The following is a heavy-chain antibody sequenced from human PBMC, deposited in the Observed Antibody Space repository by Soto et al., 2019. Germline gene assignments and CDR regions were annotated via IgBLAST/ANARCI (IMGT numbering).Heavy chain of an antibody. CDR3: ARAPLWFGEWYFDY. Sequence: SETLSLTCTVSGGSISSYYWSWIRQPPGKGLEWIGYIYYSGSTNYNPSLKSRVTISVDTSKNQFSLKLSSVTAAGTAVYYCARAPLWFGEWYFDYWGQGTLVTVSS. J-gene: IGHJ4*02. CDR1: GGSISSYY. CDR2: IYYSGST. V-gene: IGHV4-59*01. D-gene: IGHD3-10*01.